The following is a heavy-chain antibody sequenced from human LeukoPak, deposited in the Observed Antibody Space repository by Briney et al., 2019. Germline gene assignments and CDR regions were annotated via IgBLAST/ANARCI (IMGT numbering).Heavy chain of an antibody. D-gene: IGHD6-6*01. CDR3: ARTVSSSWGFFDS. CDR1: GFTFRTYG. J-gene: IGHJ4*02. V-gene: IGHV3-30*02. Sequence: PGGSLRLSCAASGFTFRTYGMHWVRQAPGKGLEWMSFVRDDGSTKYYADPVKGRFTISRDNSKSTLYLQMNRLRAEDTAVYFCARTVSSSWGFFDSWGQGTLVTVSS. CDR2: VRDDGSTK.